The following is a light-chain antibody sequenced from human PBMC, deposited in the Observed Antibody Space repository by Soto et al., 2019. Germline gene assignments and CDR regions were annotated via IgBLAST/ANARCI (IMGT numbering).Light chain of an antibody. Sequence: DIPMTQSPSSLSASVGDRVTITCRASQSIRSYLNWYQQKPGKAPKLLIYTASNVQSGVPSRFSGSGSGTDFTLTISSLQPEDFETYYCQQSYSTPQTFGQGTKLEIK. CDR2: TAS. CDR3: QQSYSTPQT. CDR1: QSIRSY. V-gene: IGKV1-39*01. J-gene: IGKJ2*01.